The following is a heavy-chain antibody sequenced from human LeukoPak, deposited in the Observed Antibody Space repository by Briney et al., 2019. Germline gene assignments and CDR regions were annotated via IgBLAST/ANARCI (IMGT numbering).Heavy chain of an antibody. J-gene: IGHJ3*02. CDR1: GVSITAYQ. D-gene: IGHD2-2*01. CDR2: TQSSGIT. V-gene: IGHV4-4*08. CDR3: ATNAGPAPHDAFDI. Sequence: SETLSLTFTVSGVSITAYQWYWIRQPPGQGLEWIGYTQSSGITDYNPSLKSRVTISKDTSKNHFSLRLSSMTAADTALYYCATNAGPAPHDAFDIWGQGTMVTVSS.